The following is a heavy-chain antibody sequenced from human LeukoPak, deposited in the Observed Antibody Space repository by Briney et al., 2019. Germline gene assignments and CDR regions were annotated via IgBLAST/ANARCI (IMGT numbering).Heavy chain of an antibody. Sequence: GGSLRLSCAASGFTFDDYGMSWVRQAPGKGLEWGSGINWNGGSTGYADSVKGRFTISRDNAKNSLYLQMNSLRAEDTALYYCARDRGVDTAMVNWFDPWGQGTLVTVSS. J-gene: IGHJ5*02. D-gene: IGHD5-18*01. CDR3: ARDRGVDTAMVNWFDP. V-gene: IGHV3-20*04. CDR1: GFTFDDYG. CDR2: INWNGGST.